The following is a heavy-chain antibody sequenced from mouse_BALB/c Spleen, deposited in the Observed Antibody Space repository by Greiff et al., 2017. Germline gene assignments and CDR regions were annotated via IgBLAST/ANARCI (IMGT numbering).Heavy chain of an antibody. V-gene: IGHV5-6*01. J-gene: IGHJ3*01. CDR3: ARLFITTATAY. Sequence: EVKLMESGGDLVKPGGSLKLSCAASGFTFSSYGMSWVRQTPDKRLEWVATISSGGSYTYYPDSVKGRFTISRDNAKNTLYLQMSSLKSEDTAMYYCARLFITTATAYWGQGTLVTVSA. D-gene: IGHD1-2*01. CDR1: GFTFSSYG. CDR2: ISSGGSYT.